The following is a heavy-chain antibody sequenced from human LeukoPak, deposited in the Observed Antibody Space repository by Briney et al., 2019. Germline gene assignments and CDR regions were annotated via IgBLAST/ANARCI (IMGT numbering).Heavy chain of an antibody. D-gene: IGHD3-10*01. V-gene: IGHV4-59*01. CDR3: ARGSVRGEFDP. CDR1: GGSISTYY. Sequence: SETLSLSCTLSGGSISTYYWSWVRQPPGKGLEWIGYIYYTGSTDYNPSLKSRVTMSVDTSKNQFSLKLSSVTAADTAVYSCARGSVRGEFDPWGQGTLVTVSS. J-gene: IGHJ5*02. CDR2: IYYTGST.